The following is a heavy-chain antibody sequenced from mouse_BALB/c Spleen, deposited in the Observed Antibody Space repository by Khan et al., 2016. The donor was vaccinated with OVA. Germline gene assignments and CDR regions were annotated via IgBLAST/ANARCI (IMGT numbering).Heavy chain of an antibody. CDR1: GFSLTSYG. Sequence: QVQLKQSGPGLVAPSQSLSITCTVSGFSLTSYGVHWVRQPPGRGLEWLGVIWAGGSKNYYSALMSRLSISKDNSKSQDFLKMNSLQTDDTAVYYCARLEDIWGQGTTLTVSS. J-gene: IGHJ2*01. D-gene: IGHD1-3*01. CDR3: ARLEDI. V-gene: IGHV2-9*02. CDR2: IWAGGSK.